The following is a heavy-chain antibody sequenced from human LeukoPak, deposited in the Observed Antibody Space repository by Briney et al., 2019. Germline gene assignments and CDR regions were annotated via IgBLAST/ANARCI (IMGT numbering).Heavy chain of an antibody. D-gene: IGHD4-17*01. V-gene: IGHV3-23*01. CDR3: AKDPMTTVTTVDSD. CDR1: GITFSSYG. J-gene: IGHJ4*02. Sequence: SGGSLRLSCAASGITFSSYGMSWVRQAPGKGLEWVSAISGSGGSTYYADSVKGRFTISRDNSKNTLYLQMNSLRAEDTAVYYCAKDPMTTVTTVDSDWGQGALVTVSS. CDR2: ISGSGGST.